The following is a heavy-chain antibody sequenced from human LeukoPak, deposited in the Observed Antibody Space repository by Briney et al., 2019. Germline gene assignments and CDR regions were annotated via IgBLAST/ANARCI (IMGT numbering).Heavy chain of an antibody. Sequence: SETLSLTCTVSGYSISSGYYWGWIRQPPGKGLEWIGSIYHSGSTYYNPSLKSRVTISVDTSKNQFSLKLSSVTAADTAVYYCARDQQWLVNDYWGQGTLVTVSS. CDR3: ARDQQWLVNDY. CDR2: IYHSGST. CDR1: GYSISSGYY. D-gene: IGHD6-19*01. V-gene: IGHV4-38-2*02. J-gene: IGHJ4*02.